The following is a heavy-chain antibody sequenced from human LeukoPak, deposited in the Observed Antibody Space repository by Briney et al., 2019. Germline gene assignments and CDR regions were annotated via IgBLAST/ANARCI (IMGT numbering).Heavy chain of an antibody. CDR2: IDYGGTTT. D-gene: IGHD2-15*01. CDR3: ARDLGTATPLDY. Sequence: GGSLRLSCAASGFSFSNYWMHWVRQAPGKGLVWVSRIDYGGTTTEYPDSVKGRFTISRDNTENTLYLQMNSLRAEDTAVYYCARDLGTATPLDYRGQGTLVTVSS. J-gene: IGHJ4*02. CDR1: GFSFSNYW. V-gene: IGHV3-74*03.